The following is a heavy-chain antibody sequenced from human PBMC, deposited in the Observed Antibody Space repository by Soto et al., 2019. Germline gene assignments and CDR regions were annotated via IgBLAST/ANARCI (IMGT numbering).Heavy chain of an antibody. CDR2: IYYSGST. Sequence: TLSLTCTVSGGSVSSPGNYWSLIRHHPGKGLEWIGYIYYSGSTYYNPSLKSRLTISVDTSKNQFSLKLSSVNAADTAVYYCTTEGVWFGPYGMDVWGQGTTVTVSS. CDR1: GGSVSSPGNY. D-gene: IGHD3-10*01. V-gene: IGHV4-31*03. CDR3: TTEGVWFGPYGMDV. J-gene: IGHJ6*02.